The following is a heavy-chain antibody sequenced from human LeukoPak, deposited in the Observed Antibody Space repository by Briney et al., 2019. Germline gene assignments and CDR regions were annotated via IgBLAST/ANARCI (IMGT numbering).Heavy chain of an antibody. CDR2: ISAYNGNT. D-gene: IGHD2-15*01. CDR3: ARGPNIVVVVAATPDWFDP. CDR1: GYTLTELS. J-gene: IGHJ5*02. Sequence: ASVKVSCKVSGYTLTELSMHWVRQAPGQGLEWMGWISAYNGNTNYAQKLQGRVTMTTDTSTSTAYMELRSLRSDDTAVYYCARGPNIVVVVAATPDWFDPWGQGTLVTVSS. V-gene: IGHV1-18*01.